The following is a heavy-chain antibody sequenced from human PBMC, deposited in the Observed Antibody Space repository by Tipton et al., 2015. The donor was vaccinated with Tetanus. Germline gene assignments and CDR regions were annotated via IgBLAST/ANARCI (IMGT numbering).Heavy chain of an antibody. Sequence: TLSLTCVVYGGSFRGYYWSRVPQPPRKGRGGVWGNNHNGSTHHNPSLKRRAIISVAPIPVATAKYQFSLKLSSVTAADTAVYYCARRGLGYSSHWYPNKAYGMDVWGQGTTVTVSS. CDR2: NNHNGST. CDR3: ARRGLGYSSHWYPNKAYGMDV. V-gene: IGHV4-34*04. CDR1: GGSFRGYY. J-gene: IGHJ6*02. D-gene: IGHD6-19*01.